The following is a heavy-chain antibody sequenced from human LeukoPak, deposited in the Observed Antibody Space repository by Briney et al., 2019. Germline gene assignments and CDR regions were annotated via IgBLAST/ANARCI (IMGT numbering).Heavy chain of an antibody. V-gene: IGHV3-21*01. J-gene: IGHJ4*02. CDR1: GFTFSSYS. CDR3: ARVEYSGTYFLFDY. Sequence: GGSLRLSCAASGFTFSSYSMTWVRQAPGKRLEWVSSFTSRSRNIYYADSVKGRFTISRDDAEKSLYLQMNSLRAEDTAVYYCARVEYSGTYFLFDYWGQGTLVTVSS. CDR2: FTSRSRNI. D-gene: IGHD1-26*01.